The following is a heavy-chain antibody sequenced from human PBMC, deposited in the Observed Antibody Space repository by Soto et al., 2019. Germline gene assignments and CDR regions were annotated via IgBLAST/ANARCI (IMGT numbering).Heavy chain of an antibody. CDR3: ARDATDTDMVGFDY. D-gene: IGHD5-18*01. CDR2: IIPIFGTA. V-gene: IGHV1-69*06. J-gene: IGHJ4*02. Sequence: QVQRVQSGAEVKKPGSSVKVSCKASGGTFSSYAISWVRQAPGQGLEWMGGIIPIFGTANYAQKFQGRVTITADKSTSTADMELSSLRSEDTAVDYCARDATDTDMVGFDYWGQGTLVTVSS. CDR1: GGTFSSYA.